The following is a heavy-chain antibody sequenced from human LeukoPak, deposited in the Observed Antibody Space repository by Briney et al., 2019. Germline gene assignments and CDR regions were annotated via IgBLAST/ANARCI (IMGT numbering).Heavy chain of an antibody. J-gene: IGHJ4*02. CDR3: AKDLLSGELPLWCFDS. Sequence: GGSLRLSCAASGFTFSDYAMTWVRQAPGKGLEWISTISGSGGRTYYADAVRRRFTISRDTYKTTLHLQMNSLTAETTAAYCCAKDLLSGELPLWCFDSWGQGTLVTVSS. CDR2: ISGSGGRT. V-gene: IGHV3-23*01. CDR1: GFTFSDYA. D-gene: IGHD3-10*01.